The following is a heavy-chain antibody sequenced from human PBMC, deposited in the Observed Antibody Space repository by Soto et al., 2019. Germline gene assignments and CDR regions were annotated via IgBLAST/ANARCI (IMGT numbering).Heavy chain of an antibody. Sequence: QVQLVQSGAEVKKPGASVKVSCKASGYTFTGYYMHWVRQAPGQGLEWMGWINPNSGGTNYAQKFQGWVTMTRDTSLCTAYVELSRLRSDDMAVYHCAREDLGYCSGGSCYADNWFDPWGQGTLVTVS. CDR3: AREDLGYCSGGSCYADNWFDP. CDR2: INPNSGGT. CDR1: GYTFTGYY. D-gene: IGHD2-15*01. V-gene: IGHV1-2*04. J-gene: IGHJ5*02.